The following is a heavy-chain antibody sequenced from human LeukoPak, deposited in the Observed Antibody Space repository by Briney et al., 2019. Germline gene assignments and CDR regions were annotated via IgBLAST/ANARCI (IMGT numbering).Heavy chain of an antibody. V-gene: IGHV3-74*01. J-gene: IGHJ4*02. Sequence: GGSLRLSCAASGFTFSDYWMHWVRQAPGKGLVWVSHINADEDRAAYADSVKGRFTISRDNARNTLYLQMNSLRVEDMAVYYCARETGYRFDYWGRGTLVSVSS. CDR1: GFTFSDYW. CDR2: INADEDRA. D-gene: IGHD3-9*01. CDR3: ARETGYRFDY.